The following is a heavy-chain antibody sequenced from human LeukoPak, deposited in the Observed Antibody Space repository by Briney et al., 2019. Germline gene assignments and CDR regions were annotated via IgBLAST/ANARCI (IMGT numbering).Heavy chain of an antibody. CDR1: GFTVSSNY. CDR2: IYGGGNI. J-gene: IGHJ4*02. D-gene: IGHD5-24*01. Sequence: GGSLRLSCAASGFTVSSNYMNWVRQAPGKGLEWVSVIYGGGNIYYADSVKSRFTISRDNSKITLYLQMNSLRAEDTAVYYCARGAGYNYPYYFDYWGQGTLVTVSS. CDR3: ARGAGYNYPYYFDY. V-gene: IGHV3-53*01.